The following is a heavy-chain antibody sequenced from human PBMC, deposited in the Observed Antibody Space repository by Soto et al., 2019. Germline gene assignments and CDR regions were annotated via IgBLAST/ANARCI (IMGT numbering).Heavy chain of an antibody. CDR3: ARSSYYDFWSGYGVYGMDV. J-gene: IGHJ6*02. CDR2: IYHSGST. V-gene: IGHV4-4*02. D-gene: IGHD3-3*01. Sequence: KPLETLSLTCAVSGGSISSSNWWSWVRQPPGKGLEWIGEIYHSGSTNYNPSLKSRVTISVDKSKNQFSLKLSSVTAADTAVYYCARSSYYDFWSGYGVYGMDVWGQGTTFT. CDR1: GGSISSSNW.